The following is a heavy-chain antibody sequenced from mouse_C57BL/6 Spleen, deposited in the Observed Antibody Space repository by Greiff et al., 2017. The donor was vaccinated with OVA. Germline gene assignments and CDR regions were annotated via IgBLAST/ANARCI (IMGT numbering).Heavy chain of an antibody. V-gene: IGHV1-26*01. CDR3: ARRGPYYYGSRGYFDV. CDR1: GYTFTDYY. CDR2: INPNNGGT. D-gene: IGHD1-1*01. Sequence: VQLQQSGPELVKPGASVKISCKASGYTFTDYYMNWVKQSHGKSLEWIGDINPNNGGTSYNQKFKGKATLTVDKSSSTAYMELRSLTSEDSAVYYCARRGPYYYGSRGYFDVWGTGTTVTVSS. J-gene: IGHJ1*03.